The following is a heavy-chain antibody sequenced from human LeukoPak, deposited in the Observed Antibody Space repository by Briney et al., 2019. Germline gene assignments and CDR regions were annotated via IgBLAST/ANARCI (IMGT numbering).Heavy chain of an antibody. D-gene: IGHD3-22*01. V-gene: IGHV1-8*01. CDR1: GYTFTSYD. J-gene: IGHJ4*02. CDR3: AKYYDSSGKTLGFDY. CDR2: MNPNSGNT. Sequence: ASVKVSCKASGYTFTSYDINWVRQATGQGLEWMGWMNPNSGNTGYAQKFQGRVTMTRNTSISTAYMELSSLRSEDTAVYYCAKYYDSSGKTLGFDYWGQGTLVTVSS.